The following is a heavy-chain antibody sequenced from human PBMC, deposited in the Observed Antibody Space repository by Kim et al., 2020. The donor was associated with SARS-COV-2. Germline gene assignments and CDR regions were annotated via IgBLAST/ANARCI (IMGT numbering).Heavy chain of an antibody. CDR1: GFTFSSYA. J-gene: IGHJ6*01. D-gene: IGHD2-15*01. Sequence: GGSLRLSCAASGFTFSSYAMHWVRQAPGKGLEYVSAISSNGGSTYYANSVKGRFTISRDNSKNTLYLQMGSLRAEDMAVYYCARKCSGGSCHYYYGMDV. CDR3: ARKCSGGSCHYYYGMDV. CDR2: ISSNGGST. V-gene: IGHV3-64*01.